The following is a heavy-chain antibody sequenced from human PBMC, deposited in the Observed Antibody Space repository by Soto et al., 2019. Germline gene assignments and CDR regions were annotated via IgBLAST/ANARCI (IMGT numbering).Heavy chain of an antibody. V-gene: IGHV3-15*01. CDR2: IKSKTDGGTT. CDR3: CLVIHYTSGSRFVP. J-gene: IGHJ5*02. CDR1: GFTFSNAW. Sequence: PGGSLRLSCAASGFTFSNAWMTWVRQAPGKGLEWVGRIKSKTDGGTTDYAAPVKGRFTISRDDSKNTLYLQMNSLKTEDTAVYYCCLVIHYTSGSRFVPWGQVSLVTVSS. D-gene: IGHD2-21*01.